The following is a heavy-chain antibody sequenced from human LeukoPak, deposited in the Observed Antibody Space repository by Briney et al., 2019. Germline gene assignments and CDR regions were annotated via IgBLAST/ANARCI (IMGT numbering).Heavy chain of an antibody. CDR1: GYDFTSVG. Sequence: ASVKVSCKASGYDFTSVGITWVRRAPGQGLEWVGWISPYNGNTRCAQKFQGRVAMTTDTSTTTAYMELRGLRFNGTAVYYCARAGSGSGWYFDYWGQGTLVTVSS. D-gene: IGHD6-19*01. CDR2: ISPYNGNT. V-gene: IGHV1-18*01. CDR3: ARAGSGSGWYFDY. J-gene: IGHJ4*02.